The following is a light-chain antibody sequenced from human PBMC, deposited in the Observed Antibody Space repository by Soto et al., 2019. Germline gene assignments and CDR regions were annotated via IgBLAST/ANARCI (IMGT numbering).Light chain of an antibody. V-gene: IGKV3-15*01. CDR2: GAS. CDR3: QQYNDWPPQLT. CDR1: HSVSSK. Sequence: EIVMTQSPATLSVSVGERATLSCRASHSVSSKLAWYQQKPGQAPRLLIYGASTRATDIPARFSGSGSGREFTLTISSLQYEDFAVYYCQQYNDWPPQLTFGGGTKVEIK. J-gene: IGKJ4*01.